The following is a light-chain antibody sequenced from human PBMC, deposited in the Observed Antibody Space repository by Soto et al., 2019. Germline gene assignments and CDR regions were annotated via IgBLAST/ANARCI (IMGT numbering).Light chain of an antibody. CDR2: YDD. V-gene: IGLV1-36*01. Sequence: QSVLTQPPSVSEVPRQRVTISCSGSSSNIGNNAVNWYQQVSGKAPKLLIYYDDLLASGVSDRFSGSKSGTSASLAISGLQSEDEADYYCATWDDSLSGVVFGGGTKLTVL. J-gene: IGLJ2*01. CDR1: SSNIGNNA. CDR3: ATWDDSLSGVV.